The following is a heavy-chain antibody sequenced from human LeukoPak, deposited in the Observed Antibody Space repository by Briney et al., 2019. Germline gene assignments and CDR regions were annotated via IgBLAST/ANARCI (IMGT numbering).Heavy chain of an antibody. Sequence: PSETLSLTCTVSGSSISSYYWSWIRQPAGKGLEWIGRIYTSGSTNYNPSLKSRVTMSVDTSKNQFSLKLSSVTAADTAVYYCARANYDILTGYPLPIFDYWGQGTLVTVSS. D-gene: IGHD3-9*01. CDR2: IYTSGST. CDR3: ARANYDILTGYPLPIFDY. CDR1: GSSISSYY. J-gene: IGHJ4*02. V-gene: IGHV4-4*07.